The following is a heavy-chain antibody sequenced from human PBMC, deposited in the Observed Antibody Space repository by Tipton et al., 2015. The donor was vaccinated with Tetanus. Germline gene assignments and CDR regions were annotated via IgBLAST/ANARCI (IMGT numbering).Heavy chain of an antibody. CDR1: GGSISSYY. V-gene: IGHV4-59*01. D-gene: IGHD4-17*01. CDR3: GRGGRYDYGVQGWFDP. Sequence: TLSLTCTVSGGSISSYYWSWIRQPPGKGLEWIGYIYYSGSTNYNPSLKSRVTISVDTSKNQFSLKLSSVTAADTAVYYCGRGGRYDYGVQGWFDPWGQGTLVTVSS. CDR2: IYYSGST. J-gene: IGHJ5*02.